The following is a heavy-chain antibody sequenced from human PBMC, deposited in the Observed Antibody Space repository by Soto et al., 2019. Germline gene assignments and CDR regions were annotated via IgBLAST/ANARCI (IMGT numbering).Heavy chain of an antibody. D-gene: IGHD5-18*01. CDR1: GGSVSSGDYY. CDR3: ARIPVDTSMIYWLDP. V-gene: IGHV4-61*08. J-gene: IGHJ5*02. Sequence: SETLSLTCTVSGGSVSSGDYYWSWIRQPPGKGLEWIGYIYYSGNTNYNPSLKSRVIISVDTSKNLFSLKLTSVTAADAAVYYCARIPVDTSMIYWLDPWGQGTLVTVSS. CDR2: IYYSGNT.